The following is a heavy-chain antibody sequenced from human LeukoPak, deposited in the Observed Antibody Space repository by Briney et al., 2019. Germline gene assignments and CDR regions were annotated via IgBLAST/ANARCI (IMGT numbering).Heavy chain of an antibody. D-gene: IGHD3-10*01. CDR3: ARDSTYYYDSGSSGPHYFDY. J-gene: IGHJ4*02. V-gene: IGHV3-30*01. CDR1: GFTFSTYA. Sequence: GGSLRLSCAASGFTFSTYALHWVRQAQGKGREWVAVISYDGGNTYYADSVTGRFTISRDNSKNTLYLQLNSLRAEDTAVYYCARDSTYYYDSGSSGPHYFDYWGQGTLVTVSS. CDR2: ISYDGGNT.